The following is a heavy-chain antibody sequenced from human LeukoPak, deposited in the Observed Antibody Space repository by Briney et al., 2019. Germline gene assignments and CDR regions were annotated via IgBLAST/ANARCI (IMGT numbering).Heavy chain of an antibody. CDR1: GFTFSSHA. CDR2: IKRISDGGTA. D-gene: IGHD3-3*01. Sequence: GGSLRLSCAASGFTFSSHAMSWVRQAPGQGLEWVGRIKRISDGGTADYAAPVEGRFTISRDDSKNTLYLQMNSLKTEDTAVYYCTTDRYNFWGQGTLVTVSS. V-gene: IGHV3-15*01. CDR3: TTDRYNF. J-gene: IGHJ4*02.